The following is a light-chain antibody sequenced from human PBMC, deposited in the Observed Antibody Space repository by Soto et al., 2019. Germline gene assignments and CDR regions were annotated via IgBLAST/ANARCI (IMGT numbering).Light chain of an antibody. J-gene: IGLJ3*02. CDR2: EVS. CDR3: SSYTSSSTRV. V-gene: IGLV2-14*01. CDR1: SSDVGGYNY. Sequence: QSALTQPASVSGSPGLSITISCTGTSSDVGGYNYVSWYQQHPGKAPKLMIYEVSNWPSGVSNRLSGSKSDNTASLTIPGLQAEEEADYYGSSYTSSSTRVFGGGTKQTVL.